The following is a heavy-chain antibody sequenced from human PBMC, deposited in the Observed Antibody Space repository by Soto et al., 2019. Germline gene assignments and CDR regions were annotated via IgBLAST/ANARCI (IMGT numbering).Heavy chain of an antibody. D-gene: IGHD1-7*01. CDR1: GYSFSNYW. CDR3: ARQQVTGELTAFDI. Sequence: GESLKISCKGSGYSFSNYWIGWVRQMPGKGLEWMGIIYPDDSDIRYRPSFQGQVTISADKSSSTAYLQWSSLQASDTAMYFCARQQVTGELTAFDIWGQGTKVTVS. CDR2: IYPDDSDI. V-gene: IGHV5-51*01. J-gene: IGHJ3*02.